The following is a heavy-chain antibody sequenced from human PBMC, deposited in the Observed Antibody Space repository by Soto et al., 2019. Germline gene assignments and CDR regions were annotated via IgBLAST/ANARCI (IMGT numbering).Heavy chain of an antibody. D-gene: IGHD4-17*01. CDR1: GGSISSGGYY. Sequence: SSETLSLTCTVSGGSISSGGYYWSWIRQHPGKGLELIGYIYYSGSTHYNPSLQSRGSISLDTSKNQFSLQLSSVTAADTAVYYCARAEDGDYAFDIWGQGTMVTVSS. CDR3: ARAEDGDYAFDI. CDR2: IYYSGST. J-gene: IGHJ3*02. V-gene: IGHV4-31*03.